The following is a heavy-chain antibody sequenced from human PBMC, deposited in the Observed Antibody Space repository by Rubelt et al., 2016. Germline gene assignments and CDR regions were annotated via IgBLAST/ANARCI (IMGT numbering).Heavy chain of an antibody. J-gene: IGHJ4*02. Sequence: EVQLVESGGGLVQPGGSLKLSCAASGFSVSNNYMSWVRQAPGKGLEWVSVIYSDGSTYYAASVKGRFTITRHNTKNTLYLEMHSPRSEDTAVYYCAGDYGGNYWGQGTLVTVSS. CDR2: IYSDGST. D-gene: IGHD3-16*01. CDR1: GFSVSNNY. V-gene: IGHV3-53*04. CDR3: AGDYGGNY.